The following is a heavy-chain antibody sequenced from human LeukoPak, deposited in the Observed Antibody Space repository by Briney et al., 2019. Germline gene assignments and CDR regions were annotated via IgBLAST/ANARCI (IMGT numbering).Heavy chain of an antibody. V-gene: IGHV3-30*18. Sequence: GGSLRLSCGASGFTFSSYWMHWVRQAPGKGLVWVAVISYDGSNRSYVDSVKGRFTISRDNSKNTLYLQMNSLRAEDTAVYYCAKLLTGSGNGDFWGQGTLVTVPS. J-gene: IGHJ4*02. CDR3: AKLLTGSGNGDF. D-gene: IGHD3-10*01. CDR1: GFTFSSYW. CDR2: ISYDGSNR.